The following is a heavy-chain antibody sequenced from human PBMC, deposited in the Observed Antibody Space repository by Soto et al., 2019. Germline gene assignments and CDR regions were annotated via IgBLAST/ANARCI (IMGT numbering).Heavy chain of an antibody. V-gene: IGHV1-58*02. CDR1: GYTFTSYY. CDR2: IIVGSGNT. J-gene: IGHJ3*02. D-gene: IGHD1-26*01. Sequence: SVKVSCKASGYTFTSYYMHWVRQAPGQGLEWIGWIIVGSGNTNYAQKFQERVTITRDTSTSTAYMELSSLRSEDTAVYYCAADSGVGATVGGAFDIWGQGTMVTVSS. CDR3: AADSGVGATVGGAFDI.